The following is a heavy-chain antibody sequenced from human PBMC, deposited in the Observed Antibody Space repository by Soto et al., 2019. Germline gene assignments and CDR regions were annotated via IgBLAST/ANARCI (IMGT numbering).Heavy chain of an antibody. Sequence: QVQLVESGGGVVQPGRSLRLSCAASGFTFSSYGMHWVRQAPGKGLEWVAVIWYDGSNKYYADSVKGRFTISRDNSKNRLYLQMNRLRAEETAVYYCERDGGIVGAKAYYSYYGMDVWGQGTTVTVSS. CDR1: GFTFSSYG. CDR2: IWYDGSNK. CDR3: ERDGGIVGAKAYYSYYGMDV. J-gene: IGHJ6*02. V-gene: IGHV3-33*01. D-gene: IGHD1-26*01.